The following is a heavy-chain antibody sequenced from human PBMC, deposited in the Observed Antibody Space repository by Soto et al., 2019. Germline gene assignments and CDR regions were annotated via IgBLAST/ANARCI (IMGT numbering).Heavy chain of an antibody. J-gene: IGHJ4*02. CDR3: ARQANYRIYYFDY. CDR2: IYYSGST. D-gene: IGHD4-4*01. CDR1: GGSISSYY. V-gene: IGHV4-59*08. Sequence: SETLSLTCTVSGGSISSYYWSWIRQPPGKGLEWIGYIYYSGSTNYNPSLKSRVTISVDTSKNQFSLKLGSVTAADTAVYYCARQANYRIYYFDYWGQGTLVTVSS.